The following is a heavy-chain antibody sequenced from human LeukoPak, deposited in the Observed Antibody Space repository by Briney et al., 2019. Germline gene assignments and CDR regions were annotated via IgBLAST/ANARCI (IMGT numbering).Heavy chain of an antibody. CDR2: ISYDGGNT. J-gene: IGHJ4*02. V-gene: IGHV3-30*01. Sequence: PGRSLRLSCAASGFTFSSYAMHWVRQTSGKGLEWVAVISYDGGNTYYADSVKGRFTISRDNSKNTLYLQLNSLRAEGTAVYCCGRDSTYYYGSGSSGPHYFDYWGRGTLVTVSS. D-gene: IGHD3-10*01. CDR3: GRDSTYYYGSGSSGPHYFDY. CDR1: GFTFSSYA.